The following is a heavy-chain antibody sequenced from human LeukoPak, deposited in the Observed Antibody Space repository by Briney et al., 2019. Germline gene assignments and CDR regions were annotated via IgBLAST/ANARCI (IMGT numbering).Heavy chain of an antibody. J-gene: IGHJ4*02. V-gene: IGHV3-23*01. CDR3: AKDVVPDSGWDLDY. Sequence: GGSLRLSCAASGFTFSTYSMTWVRQGPGKGLEWVSSIYPSCDSTFYADSVKGRFAISRDNSKNTLYLQMSSLRAEDTAIYYCAKDVVPDSGWDLDYWGQGTLVTVSS. CDR2: IYPSCDST. CDR1: GFTFSTYS. D-gene: IGHD6-19*01.